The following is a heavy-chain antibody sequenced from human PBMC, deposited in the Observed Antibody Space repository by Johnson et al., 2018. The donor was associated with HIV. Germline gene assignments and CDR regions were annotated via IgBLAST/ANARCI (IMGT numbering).Heavy chain of an antibody. D-gene: IGHD3-9*01. CDR3: VKGFRRYLKFGGGLLDAFDL. V-gene: IGHV3-66*02. Sequence: MQLVESGGGVVQPGRSLRLSCAASGFTVSSYYMTWVRQASGKGLELVSLLYSSGKTYYADSVKGRFTISRDNAKNDLDLQMNTLRAEDTAFYHCVKGFRRYLKFGGGLLDAFDLWGQGTMVTVSS. J-gene: IGHJ3*01. CDR2: LYSSGKT. CDR1: GFTVSSYY.